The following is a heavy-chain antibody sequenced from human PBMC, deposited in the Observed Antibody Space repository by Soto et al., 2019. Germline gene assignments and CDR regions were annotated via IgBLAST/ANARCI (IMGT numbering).Heavy chain of an antibody. Sequence: ASVKVSCKASGYTFTGYYVHWVRQAPGQGLEWMGWINPNSGGTNYAQKFQGRVTMTRDTSISTAYMELSRLRSDDTAVYYCARDEPYDFWSCYPPTLGFDPWGQGTLVTVSS. CDR3: ARDEPYDFWSCYPPTLGFDP. CDR2: INPNSGGT. J-gene: IGHJ5*02. CDR1: GYTFTGYY. D-gene: IGHD3-3*01. V-gene: IGHV1-2*02.